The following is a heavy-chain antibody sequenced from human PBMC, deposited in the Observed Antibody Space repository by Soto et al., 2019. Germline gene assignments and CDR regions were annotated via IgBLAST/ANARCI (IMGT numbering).Heavy chain of an antibody. CDR2: IIPIFGTA. J-gene: IGHJ6*02. CDR3: ARGMYYYVSESYYYQYDGKAV. CDR1: VGTFSSYA. V-gene: IGHV1-69*13. D-gene: IGHD3-10*01. Sequence: SVKVSCEACVGTFSSYAISWVRQAPGQGLEWMGGIIPIFGTANYAQKFQGRVTITADESTSTAYMELSSLRSEDTAVYYCARGMYYYVSESYYYQYDGKAVWGQGTTVIVSS.